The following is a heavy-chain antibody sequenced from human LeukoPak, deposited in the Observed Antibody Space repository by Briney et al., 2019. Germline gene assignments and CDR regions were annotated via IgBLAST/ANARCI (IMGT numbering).Heavy chain of an antibody. D-gene: IGHD5-24*01. CDR3: ARVGEKAFHLWPEIDY. Sequence: GGSLRLSCAASGFTFSTYWMNWVRQAPGKGLEWVSSISSSSSYIYYADSVKGRFTISRDNAKKSLYLQMNSLRAKDTAVYYCARVGEKAFHLWPEIDYWGQGTLVTVSS. J-gene: IGHJ4*02. V-gene: IGHV3-21*01. CDR1: GFTFSTYW. CDR2: ISSSSSYI.